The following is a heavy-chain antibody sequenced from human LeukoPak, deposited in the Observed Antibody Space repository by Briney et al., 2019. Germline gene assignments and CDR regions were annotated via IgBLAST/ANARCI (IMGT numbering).Heavy chain of an antibody. CDR3: ARDRYEVVVVPAANNWFDP. D-gene: IGHD2-2*01. Sequence: SETLSLTCTVSGGSISGNSFWWAWIRRPPGKGLEWIGNIYYSGTTNYNPSLESRVAILVDTSKNQFSLKLSSVTAADTAVYYCARDRYEVVVVPAANNWFDPWGQGTLVTVSS. CDR1: GGSISGNSFW. J-gene: IGHJ5*02. CDR2: IYYSGTT. V-gene: IGHV4-39*07.